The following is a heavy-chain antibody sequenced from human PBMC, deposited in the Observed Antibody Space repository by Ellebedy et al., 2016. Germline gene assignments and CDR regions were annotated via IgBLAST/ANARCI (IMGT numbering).Heavy chain of an antibody. V-gene: IGHV3-21*01. CDR3: AKGLTYYDFWSGSDY. Sequence: GRSLRLSXAASGFTFSSYSMNWVRQAPGKGLEWVSSISSSSSYIYYADSVKGRFTISRDNAKNSLYLQMNSLRAEDTAVYYCAKGLTYYDFWSGSDYWGQGTLVTVSS. CDR2: ISSSSSYI. D-gene: IGHD3-3*01. CDR1: GFTFSSYS. J-gene: IGHJ4*02.